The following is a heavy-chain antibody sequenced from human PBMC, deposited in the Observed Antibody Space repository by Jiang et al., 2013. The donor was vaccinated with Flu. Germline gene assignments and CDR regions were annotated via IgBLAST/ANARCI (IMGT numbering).Heavy chain of an antibody. J-gene: IGHJ5*02. V-gene: IGHV1-18*01. Sequence: SVKVSCKASGYTFISYGISWVRQAPGQGLEWMGWISAYNGNTKYAQNFQGRVTMTTDTSTSTAYMELGCLRSDDTAVYYCARDPSSALQLLGRFDPWGQGTLVTVSS. CDR3: ARDPSSALQLLGRFDP. CDR1: GYTFISYG. CDR2: ISAYNGNT. D-gene: IGHD2-2*01.